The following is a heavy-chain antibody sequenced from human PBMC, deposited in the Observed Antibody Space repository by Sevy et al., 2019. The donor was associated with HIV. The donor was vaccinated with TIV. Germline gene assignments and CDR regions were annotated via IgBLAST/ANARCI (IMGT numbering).Heavy chain of an antibody. Sequence: SETLSLTCSVSGGSMRNFYWSWIRQPPGKGLEWIGNIYYSGSTNYNPSLKSRVTMSVDTSKNQFSLKLSSVTAADTAVYYCARSGFLEWAGSTRGPRNWFDPWGQGTLDTVSS. D-gene: IGHD3-3*01. CDR3: ARSGFLEWAGSTRGPRNWFDP. V-gene: IGHV4-59*13. CDR2: IYYSGST. CDR1: GGSMRNFY. J-gene: IGHJ5*02.